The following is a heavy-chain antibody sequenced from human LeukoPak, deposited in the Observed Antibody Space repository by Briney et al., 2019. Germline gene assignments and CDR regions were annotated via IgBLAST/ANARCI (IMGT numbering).Heavy chain of an antibody. Sequence: GGSLRLSCAASGITVSSNYRSWVRQAPGKGLEGVSVIYSGGSTYYADSVMGRFNTSRDNSKNTLYLQMNSLRAEDTAVYYCARESTPLRGAFDPWGPGTLVTVSS. J-gene: IGHJ5*02. CDR1: GITVSSNY. CDR2: IYSGGST. CDR3: ARESTPLRGAFDP. V-gene: IGHV3-66*01. D-gene: IGHD5-24*01.